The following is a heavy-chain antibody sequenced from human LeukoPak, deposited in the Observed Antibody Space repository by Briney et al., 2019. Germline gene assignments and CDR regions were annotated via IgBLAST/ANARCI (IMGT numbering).Heavy chain of an antibody. CDR3: ARDAAYCSGGSCYFGY. CDR2: ISSSSSYI. J-gene: IGHJ4*02. D-gene: IGHD2-15*01. CDR1: GFTFSSYS. Sequence: GGSLRLSCAASGFTFSSYSMNWVGQARGKGVEGVSSISSSSSYIYYADSVKGRFTISRDNAKNSLYLQMNSLRAEDTAVYYCARDAAYCSGGSCYFGYWGQGTLVTVSS. V-gene: IGHV3-21*01.